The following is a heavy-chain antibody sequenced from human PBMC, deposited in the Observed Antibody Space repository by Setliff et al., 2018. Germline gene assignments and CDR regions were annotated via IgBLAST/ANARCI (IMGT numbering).Heavy chain of an antibody. Sequence: GSLRLSCAASGFTFSGYAMTWVRQAPGKGLEWVSAISGSGDSTFYADSVKGRFTISRDNSKNSVFLQMNSLRADDTAVYYCARDGVYYAMDVWGQGTTVTVSS. CDR3: ARDGVYYAMDV. V-gene: IGHV3-23*01. J-gene: IGHJ6*02. CDR1: GFTFSGYA. CDR2: ISGSGDST.